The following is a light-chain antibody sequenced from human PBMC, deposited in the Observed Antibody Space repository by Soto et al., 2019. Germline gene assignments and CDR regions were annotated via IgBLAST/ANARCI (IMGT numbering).Light chain of an antibody. CDR2: DVS. J-gene: IGKJ1*01. CDR3: QQYNSYSPWT. CDR1: QSISSW. Sequence: DIQMTQSPSTLSASLGDRVTITCRASQSISSWLAWYQQKPGKAPNLLIYDVSNLESGVPSRFSGSGSGTEFTLTISSLQADDFATYYCQQYNSYSPWTFGQGTKVEI. V-gene: IGKV1-5*01.